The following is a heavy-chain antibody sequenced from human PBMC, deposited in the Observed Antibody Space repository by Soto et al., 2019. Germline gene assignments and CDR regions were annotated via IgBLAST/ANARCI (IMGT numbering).Heavy chain of an antibody. CDR3: ARANFYCGGDCNTPYGFDP. D-gene: IGHD2-21*02. CDR1: GGSVSSGSYY. CDR2: IYYSGST. Sequence: PSETLSLTCTVSGGSVSSGSYYWSWIRQPPGKGLEWIGYIYYSGSTNYNPSLKSRVTISVDTSKNQFSLKLSSVTAADTAVYYWARANFYCGGDCNTPYGFDPGGQGTLVTVP. J-gene: IGHJ5*02. V-gene: IGHV4-61*01.